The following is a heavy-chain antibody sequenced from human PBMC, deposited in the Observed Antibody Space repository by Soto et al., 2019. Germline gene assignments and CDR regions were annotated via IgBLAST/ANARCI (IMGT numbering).Heavy chain of an antibody. V-gene: IGHV4-39*01. Sequence: SETLSLTCTVSGGSISSSSYYWGWIRQPPGKGLEWIGSIYYSGSTYYNPSLKSRVTISVDTSKNQFSLKLTSVTAADTAVYYCARDRITIFGVVPWTFDYWGQGTLVTVSS. CDR1: GGSISSSSYY. J-gene: IGHJ4*02. CDR2: IYYSGST. CDR3: ARDRITIFGVVPWTFDY. D-gene: IGHD3-3*01.